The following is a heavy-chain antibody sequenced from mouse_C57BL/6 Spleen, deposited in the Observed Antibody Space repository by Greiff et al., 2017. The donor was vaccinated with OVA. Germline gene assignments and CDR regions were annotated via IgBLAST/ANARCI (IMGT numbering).Heavy chain of an antibody. V-gene: IGHV1-26*01. CDR3: ARTYYGNVDY. CDR2: INPNNGGT. J-gene: IGHJ4*01. CDR1: GYTFTDYY. Sequence: EVKLQQSGPELVKPGASVKISCKASGYTFTDYYMNWVKQSHGKSLEWIGDINPNNGGTSYNQKFKGKATLTVDKSSSTAYMELRSLTSEDSAVYYCARTYYGNVDYWGQGTSVTVSS. D-gene: IGHD1-1*01.